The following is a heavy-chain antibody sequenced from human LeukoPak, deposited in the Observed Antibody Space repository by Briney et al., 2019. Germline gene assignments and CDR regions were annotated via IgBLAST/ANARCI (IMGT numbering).Heavy chain of an antibody. CDR2: IYTSGST. CDR3: ARGAMRGNWFDP. V-gene: IGHV4-4*07. CDR1: GGSISRYY. Sequence: SETLSLTCTVSGGSISRYYWSWIRQPAGKGLEWIGRIYTSGSTNYNPSLKSRVTMSVDTSKNQFSLKLSSVTAADTAVYYCARGAMRGNWFDPWGQGTLVTVSS. J-gene: IGHJ5*02. D-gene: IGHD2-2*01.